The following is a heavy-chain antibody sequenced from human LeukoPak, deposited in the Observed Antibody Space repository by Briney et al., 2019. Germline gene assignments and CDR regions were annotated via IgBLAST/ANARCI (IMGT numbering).Heavy chain of an antibody. Sequence: KPGGSLRRSCAASGFTFSSYSMNWVRQAPGKGLEWVSSMSVSSGLIYYADSVKGRFTISRDNAKSSLYLQMNRLRVEDTAVYYCAREFAGSASGAGYWGQGTLVTVSS. D-gene: IGHD1-26*01. J-gene: IGHJ4*02. CDR2: MSVSSGLI. CDR1: GFTFSSYS. V-gene: IGHV3-21*01. CDR3: AREFAGSASGAGY.